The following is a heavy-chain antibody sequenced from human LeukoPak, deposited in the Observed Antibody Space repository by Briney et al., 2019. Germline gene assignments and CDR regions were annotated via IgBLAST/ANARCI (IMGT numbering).Heavy chain of an antibody. CDR1: GYTFTNYH. CDR3: ARNPLVLNWYFDL. V-gene: IGHV1-46*01. CDR2: IHPDGGGT. J-gene: IGHJ2*01. D-gene: IGHD3-9*01. Sequence: ASVKVSCKTSGYTFTNYHIHWVRQAPGQEPEWMGIIHPDGGGTTYAQKFQGRVTMTSDLSTSTVYMQLNSLRSEDTAVYYCARNPLVLNWYFDLWGRGTLVTVSS.